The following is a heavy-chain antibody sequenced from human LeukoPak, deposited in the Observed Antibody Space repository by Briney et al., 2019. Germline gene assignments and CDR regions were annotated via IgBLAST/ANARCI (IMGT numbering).Heavy chain of an antibody. CDR2: ISGSGGST. CDR1: GFTFSSYP. J-gene: IGHJ3*02. V-gene: IGHV3-23*01. Sequence: GGSLRLSCVVSGFTFSSYPMSWLRQAPGKGLEWVSSISGSGGSTYYADSVKGRFTISRDNSKNTLFLQMSTLRAEDTAVYYCVKGNSGWSRDAFDIWGQGTMVTVSS. D-gene: IGHD6-19*01. CDR3: VKGNSGWSRDAFDI.